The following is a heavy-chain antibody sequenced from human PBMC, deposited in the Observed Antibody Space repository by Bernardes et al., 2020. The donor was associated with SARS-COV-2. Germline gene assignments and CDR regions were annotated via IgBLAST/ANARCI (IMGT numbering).Heavy chain of an antibody. CDR3: ARRLQYYFDY. V-gene: IGHV4-39*01. CDR2: VYYSGHS. CDR1: GGSISSSSYY. Sequence: SESLSLTCTISGGSISSSSYYWGWIRQPPGKGLDWLGYVYYSGHSYYYPSLKSRVTMSIDTSKNQFSLKLSSVTAADTAVYYCARRLQYYFDYWGHGTLVTVSS. J-gene: IGHJ4*01.